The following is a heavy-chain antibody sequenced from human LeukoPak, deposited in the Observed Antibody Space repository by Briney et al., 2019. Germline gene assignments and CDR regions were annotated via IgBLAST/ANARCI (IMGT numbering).Heavy chain of an antibody. CDR3: AKWGDYDVLTGYYVSDY. V-gene: IGHV3-23*01. D-gene: IGHD3-9*01. Sequence: GGSLRLSCAGSGFSLSGFAMAWVRQAPGKGLEWVSAIGDTGVSAYYADSVKGRFTISRDNSKNTVFLQMNSLRAEDTAVYYCAKWGDYDVLTGYYVSDYWGQGTLVTVSS. J-gene: IGHJ4*02. CDR2: IGDTGVSA. CDR1: GFSLSGFA.